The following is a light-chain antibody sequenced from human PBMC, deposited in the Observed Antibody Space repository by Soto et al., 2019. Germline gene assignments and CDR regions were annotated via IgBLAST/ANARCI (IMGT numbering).Light chain of an antibody. Sequence: EIVMTQSPATLSVSPWEIATLSCRASQSVSSNLARYQQKPGPAPRLLIYGASTRATGIPARFSGSGSGTEFTLTISSLQSEDFAVYYCQQYNNWPRTFGQGTKVDIK. J-gene: IGKJ1*01. CDR3: QQYNNWPRT. CDR2: GAS. V-gene: IGKV3-15*01. CDR1: QSVSSN.